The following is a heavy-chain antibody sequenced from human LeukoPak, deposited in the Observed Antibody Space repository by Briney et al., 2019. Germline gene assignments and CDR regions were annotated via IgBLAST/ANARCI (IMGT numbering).Heavy chain of an antibody. D-gene: IGHD3-3*01. CDR2: ISGSGGST. CDR1: GFTFSSYA. J-gene: IGHJ6*02. V-gene: IGHV3-23*01. Sequence: GGSLRLSCAASGFTFSSYAVSWVRQAPGKGLEWVSAISGSGGSTYYADSVKGRFTISRDNSKNTLYLQMNSLRAEDTAVYYCAKDLSAGYYGMDVWGQGTTVTVSS. CDR3: AKDLSAGYYGMDV.